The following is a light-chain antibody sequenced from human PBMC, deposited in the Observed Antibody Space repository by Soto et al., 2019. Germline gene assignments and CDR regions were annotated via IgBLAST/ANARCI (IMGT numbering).Light chain of an antibody. CDR2: AAS. CDR3: QQFDHWPGT. Sequence: EIAMKKSPATLSVSPRERATFSFRASQNVGSNLAWYQQKRGQAPRLLIYAASNRATGSPPRFSGSGSGTEFTRSISSLQSEDFALYYCQQFDHWPGTFGQGNKVEI. CDR1: QNVGSN. V-gene: IGKV3D-15*01. J-gene: IGKJ1*01.